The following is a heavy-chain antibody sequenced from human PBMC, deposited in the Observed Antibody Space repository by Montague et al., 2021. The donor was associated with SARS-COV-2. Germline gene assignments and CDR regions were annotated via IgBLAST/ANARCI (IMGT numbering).Heavy chain of an antibody. CDR3: ARDLPSFFLGIAVAGPFDP. D-gene: IGHD6-19*01. V-gene: IGHV3-11*06. CDR1: GFSFSDYY. Sequence: SLRLSCAASGFSFSDYYMSWIRQAPGKGLEWLSYISSSSTYTNYADSVKGRFTIPRDNAKNSLYLQMNSLRAEDTAVYYCARDLPSFFLGIAVAGPFDPWGQGTLVTVSS. J-gene: IGHJ5*02. CDR2: ISSSSTYT.